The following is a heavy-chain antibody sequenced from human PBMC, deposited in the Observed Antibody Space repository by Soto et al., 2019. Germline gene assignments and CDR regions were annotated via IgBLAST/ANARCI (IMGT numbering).Heavy chain of an antibody. Sequence: ASETLSLTCAVSGGSISSGGYSRIWIRQPPGKGLEWIGYIYHSGSTYYNPSLKSRVTISVDRSKNQFSLKLSSVTAADTAVYYCAIGPPLYWGKGTLVTVS. CDR3: AIGPPLY. V-gene: IGHV4-30-2*01. CDR1: GGSISSGGYS. CDR2: IYHSGST. J-gene: IGHJ4*02.